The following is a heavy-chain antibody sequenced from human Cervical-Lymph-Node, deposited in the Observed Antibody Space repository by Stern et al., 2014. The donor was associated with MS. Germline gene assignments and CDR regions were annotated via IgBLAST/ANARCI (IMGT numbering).Heavy chain of an antibody. V-gene: IGHV2-5*02. CDR1: GFSLTTTGVG. Sequence: QVPLRESGPNLVKPTQTLTLTCNFSGFSLTTTGVGVGWIRQPPGKVLEWLSHIYWDDDKRYSPSLKSRLTITKDTSKNQVVLTMTNMDPVDTATYYCAHIPNPGDYHYPNWFDPWGQGTLVTVSS. J-gene: IGHJ5*02. CDR3: AHIPNPGDYHYPNWFDP. CDR2: IYWDDDK. D-gene: IGHD3-22*01.